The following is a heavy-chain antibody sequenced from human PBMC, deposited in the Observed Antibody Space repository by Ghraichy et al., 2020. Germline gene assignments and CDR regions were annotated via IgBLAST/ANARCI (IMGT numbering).Heavy chain of an antibody. CDR3: ARGRRVNGDYPDFDY. CDR2: INHSGST. J-gene: IGHJ4*02. V-gene: IGHV4-34*01. D-gene: IGHD4-17*01. Sequence: SETLSLTCAVYGGSFSGYYWSWIRQPPGKGLEWIGEINHSGSTNYNPSLKSRVTISVDTSKNQFSLKLSSVTAADTAVYYCARGRRVNGDYPDFDYWGQGTLVTVSS. CDR1: GGSFSGYY.